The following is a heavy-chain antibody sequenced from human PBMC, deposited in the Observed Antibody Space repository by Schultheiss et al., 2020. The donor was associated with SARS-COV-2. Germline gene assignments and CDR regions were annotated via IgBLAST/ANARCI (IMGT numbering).Heavy chain of an antibody. J-gene: IGHJ6*02. V-gene: IGHV3-64*04. Sequence: GGSLRLSCAASGFTFSSYAMHWVRQAPGKGLEYVSAISSNGGSTYYADSVKGRFTISRDNSKNTLYLQMNSLRAEDTAVYYCARDRSHYYYYGMDVWGQGTTVTVSS. CDR2: ISSNGGST. D-gene: IGHD1-26*01. CDR3: ARDRSHYYYYGMDV. CDR1: GFTFSSYA.